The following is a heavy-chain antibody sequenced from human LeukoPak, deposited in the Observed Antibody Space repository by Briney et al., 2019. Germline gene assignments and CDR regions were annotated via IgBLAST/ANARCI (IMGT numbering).Heavy chain of an antibody. V-gene: IGHV4-59*01. CDR2: IYYSGST. CDR1: GGSISSYY. J-gene: IGHJ6*02. CDR3: ARGVYSSSIYYAMDV. D-gene: IGHD6-6*01. Sequence: SETLSLTCSVSGGSISSYYWSWIRQPPGKGLEWIGYIYYSGSTNYNPSLKSRVTISVDTSKNQFSLKLSSVTAADTGVSYSARGVYSSSIYYAMDVWGQGTTVTVSS.